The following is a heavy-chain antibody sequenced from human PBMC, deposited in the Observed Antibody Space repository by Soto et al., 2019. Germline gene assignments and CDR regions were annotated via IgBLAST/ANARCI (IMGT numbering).Heavy chain of an antibody. D-gene: IGHD2-2*01. J-gene: IGHJ6*03. CDR3: ARSPVPAAVYYYYYYMDV. CDR2: IYSGGST. Sequence: GGSLRLSCAASGFTVSSNYMSWVRQAPGKGLEWVSVIYSGGSTYYADSVKGRFTISRHNSKNTLYLQMNSLRAEDTAVYYCARSPVPAAVYYYYYYMDVWGKGTTVTVSS. CDR1: GFTVSSNY. V-gene: IGHV3-53*04.